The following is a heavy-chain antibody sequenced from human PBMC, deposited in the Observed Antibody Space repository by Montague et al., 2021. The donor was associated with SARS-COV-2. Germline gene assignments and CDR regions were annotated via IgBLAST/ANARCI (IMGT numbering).Heavy chain of an antibody. V-gene: IGHV4-39*07. CDR2: IDYSGST. CDR3: ARVGRQQLVRLSGMDV. CDR1: GGSISSSSYY. Sequence: SETLSLTCTPSGGSISSSSYYWGWIRQPPGKGLEWIGSIDYSGSTYYXWCLKSRVTISVDTSKNQFSLKLSSVTAADTAVYYCARVGRQQLVRLSGMDVWGQRTTVTVSS. D-gene: IGHD6-13*01. J-gene: IGHJ6*02.